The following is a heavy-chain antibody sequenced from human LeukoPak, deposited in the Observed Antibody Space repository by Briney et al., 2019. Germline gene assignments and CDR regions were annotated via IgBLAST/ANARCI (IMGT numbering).Heavy chain of an antibody. V-gene: IGHV3-21*01. D-gene: IGHD2-15*01. J-gene: IGHJ4*02. CDR3: ARRGIAATHYYFDY. Sequence: GGSLRLSCAASGFTFSSYSMNWVRQAPGEGLEWVSSISTSSSYIYYADSVKGRFTISRDNAKNSLYLQMNSLRAEDTAVYYCARRGIAATHYYFDYWGQGTLVTVSS. CDR1: GFTFSSYS. CDR2: ISTSSSYI.